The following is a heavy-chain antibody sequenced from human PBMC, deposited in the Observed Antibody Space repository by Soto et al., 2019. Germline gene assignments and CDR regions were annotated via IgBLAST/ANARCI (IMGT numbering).Heavy chain of an antibody. V-gene: IGHV1-18*01. D-gene: IGHD2-15*01. CDR3: AREGSYGWYDC. Sequence: QVQLVQSGAEVRKPGASVKVSCKASGYTFSSHGIIWVRQAPGQGLEWMGWISGYNGNAKYAQRFQGRVTMTKATSTSTVYMDLRSLGSDDSAVYYCAREGSYGWYDCWGQGTLVTVSS. CDR2: ISGYNGNA. J-gene: IGHJ5*01. CDR1: GYTFSSHG.